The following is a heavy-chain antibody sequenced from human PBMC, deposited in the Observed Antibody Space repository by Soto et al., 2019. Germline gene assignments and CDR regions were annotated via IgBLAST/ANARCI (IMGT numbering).Heavy chain of an antibody. CDR1: GYTFTSYY. D-gene: IGHD6-13*01. Sequence: QVQLVQSGAEVKKPGASVKVSCKASGYTFTSYYMHWVRQAPGQELEWMGIINPSGGSTSYAQKFQGRVTMTRDTSTSTVYMELSSLRSEDTAVYYCARDRIAAAGSRSYFDIWGQGTMVTVSS. J-gene: IGHJ3*02. V-gene: IGHV1-46*01. CDR3: ARDRIAAAGSRSYFDI. CDR2: INPSGGST.